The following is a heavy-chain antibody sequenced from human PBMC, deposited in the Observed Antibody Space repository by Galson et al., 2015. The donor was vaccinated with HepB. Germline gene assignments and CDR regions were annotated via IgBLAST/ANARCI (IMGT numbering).Heavy chain of an antibody. CDR3: AGGLNTYFDY. CDR1: GDSVSSNSAA. J-gene: IGHJ4*02. Sequence: CAISGDSVSSNSAAWNWIRQSPSRGLEWLGRTYYRSKWYTDYAISVKGRITINADTSKNQFSLQLKSVTPEDTAVYFCAGGLNTYFDYWGQGILVT. V-gene: IGHV6-1*01. D-gene: IGHD2/OR15-2a*01. CDR2: TYYRSKWYT.